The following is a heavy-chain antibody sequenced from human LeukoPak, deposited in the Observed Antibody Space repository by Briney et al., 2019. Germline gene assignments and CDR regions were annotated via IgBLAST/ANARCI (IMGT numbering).Heavy chain of an antibody. CDR2: INPNSGDT. J-gene: IGHJ6*03. D-gene: IGHD5-18*01. Sequence: GASVKVSCKASGYTFTGYYMHWVRQAPGQGLEWMGWINPNSGDTNYAQKFQGRVTMTGDMSTSTVYMELSSLRSEDTAVYYCARDPLRYSYGSYYYYYYMDVWGKGTTVTVSS. V-gene: IGHV1-2*02. CDR3: ARDPLRYSYGSYYYYYYMDV. CDR1: GYTFTGYY.